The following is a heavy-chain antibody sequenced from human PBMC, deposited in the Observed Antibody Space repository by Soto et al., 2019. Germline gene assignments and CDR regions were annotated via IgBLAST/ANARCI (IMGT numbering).Heavy chain of an antibody. D-gene: IGHD3-22*01. CDR3: AKDRYLDHDSRGYLFDH. V-gene: IGHV3-23*01. CDR1: GFTFNIYA. CDR2: ISRYGDFT. Sequence: EVQLLESGGDLIQPGGSLRLSCAASGFTFNIYAMTWVRQAPGKGLEWVSAISRYGDFTYYADSVEGRFTISRDNSKNTLYLQMNSLGAEDTAVYYCAKDRYLDHDSRGYLFDHWGQGTGVNVSS. J-gene: IGHJ4*02.